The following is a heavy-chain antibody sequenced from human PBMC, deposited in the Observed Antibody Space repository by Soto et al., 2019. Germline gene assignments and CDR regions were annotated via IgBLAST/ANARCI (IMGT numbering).Heavy chain of an antibody. CDR2: IRGKTDTYAT. Sequence: PGGSLRLSCAASGFTFSGSSMHWVRQASGKGLEWVGRIRGKTDTYATAYAAPVRGRFTISRDDSKNTAYLQMNSLKTEDTAVYFCTKRIGAYAMDVRGQGTTVTVSS. J-gene: IGHJ6*02. V-gene: IGHV3-73*01. CDR3: TKRIGAYAMDV. D-gene: IGHD6-13*01. CDR1: GFTFSGSS.